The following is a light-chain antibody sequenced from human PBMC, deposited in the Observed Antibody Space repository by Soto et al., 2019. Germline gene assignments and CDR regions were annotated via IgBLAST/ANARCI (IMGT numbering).Light chain of an antibody. CDR3: QQCGISPLT. CDR2: GTS. J-gene: IGKJ4*01. V-gene: IGKV3-20*01. Sequence: IMLAQSPCTLSLSPGERATLSCRASQSVSSSQLAWYQQKPGQAPRLLIYGTSTRATGIPDRFSGSGSGTDFTLTISRVDPEDFAVYYCQQCGISPLTFGGGTKVDIK. CDR1: QSVSSSQ.